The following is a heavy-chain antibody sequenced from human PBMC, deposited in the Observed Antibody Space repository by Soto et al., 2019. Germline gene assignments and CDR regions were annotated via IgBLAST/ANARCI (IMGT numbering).Heavy chain of an antibody. CDR3: ARAGCDGGSCYTLVGLRYGMDV. CDR2: ISYDGNNK. J-gene: IGHJ6*02. V-gene: IGHV3-30-3*01. D-gene: IGHD2-15*01. CDR1: GFTFSSYA. Sequence: QVQLVESGGGVVQPGRSLRLSCAAAGFTFSSYAMHWVRQAPGKGREWVAVISYDGNNKYYADSVKGRFTISRDNSKNTRYLQMNSVRAEDTAVYSCARAGCDGGSCYTLVGLRYGMDVWGQGTTVTVSS.